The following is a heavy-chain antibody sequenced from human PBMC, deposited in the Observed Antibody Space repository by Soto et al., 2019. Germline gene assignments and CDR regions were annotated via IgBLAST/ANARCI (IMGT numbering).Heavy chain of an antibody. D-gene: IGHD3-16*01. CDR1: GFTYSSSV. V-gene: IGHV3-23*01. J-gene: IGHJ4*02. CDR2: ISGSGGST. Sequence: GGSLRLSCAASGFTYSSSVMNWVRQAPGKGLEWVSAISGSGGSTYYADSVKGRFTISRDNSKNTLYLQMNSLRAEDTAVYYCAKGSMMGYFDYGGQGTLVTVSS. CDR3: AKGSMMGYFDY.